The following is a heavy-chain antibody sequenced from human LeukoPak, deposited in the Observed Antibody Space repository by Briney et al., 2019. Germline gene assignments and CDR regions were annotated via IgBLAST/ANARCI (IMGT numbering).Heavy chain of an antibody. D-gene: IGHD3-9*01. CDR1: GFTFSSYS. Sequence: PGGSLRLSCAASGFTFSSYSMNWVRQAPGKGLEWVSYISSSSSTIYYADSVKGRFTISRDNAKNSLYLQMNSLRAEDTAVYYCAREVSDWVQGDAFDIWGQGTMVTVSS. CDR2: ISSSSSTI. CDR3: AREVSDWVQGDAFDI. V-gene: IGHV3-48*01. J-gene: IGHJ3*02.